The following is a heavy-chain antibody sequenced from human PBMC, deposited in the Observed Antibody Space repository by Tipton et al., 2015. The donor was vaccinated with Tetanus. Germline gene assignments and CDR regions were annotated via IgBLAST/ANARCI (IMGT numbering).Heavy chain of an antibody. D-gene: IGHD6-19*01. CDR3: AKDERQSSGWNLYYYGMDV. J-gene: IGHJ6*02. CDR1: GLTFSNYG. CDR2: IWYDGSKT. Sequence: SLRLSCAASGLTFSNYGMNWVRQAPGKGLEWVALIWYDGSKTYYADSVKGRFTISRDNSKNTLHLQMSSLRAEDTAVYFCAKDERQSSGWNLYYYGMDVWGQGTTVTVSS. V-gene: IGHV3-30*02.